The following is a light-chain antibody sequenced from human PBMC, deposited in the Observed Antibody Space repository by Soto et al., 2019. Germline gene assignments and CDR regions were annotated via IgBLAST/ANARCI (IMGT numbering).Light chain of an antibody. CDR2: GAS. J-gene: IGKJ1*01. CDR1: QSVSSN. CDR3: QQYNNWPPRT. Sequence: EMVMTQSPATLSVSPGERATLSCRASQSVSSNLAWYQQKPGQAPRLLIYGASTRATAIPARFSGSGSGTEFTLTISSLQSEDFAVYYCQQYNNWPPRTFGQGTKVEIK. V-gene: IGKV3-15*01.